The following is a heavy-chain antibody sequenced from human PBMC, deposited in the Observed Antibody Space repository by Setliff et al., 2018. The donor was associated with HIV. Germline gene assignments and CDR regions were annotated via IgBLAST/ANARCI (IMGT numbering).Heavy chain of an antibody. CDR3: ARGQYCGGGSCYSPSYNWFDP. J-gene: IGHJ5*02. Sequence: KTSETLSLTCTVSGGSISTYYWSWIRQPAGKGLEWIGRVSTSGSTKYNPSLKSRVTMSLDTSKNEFSLKLSSVTAADTAVYYCARGQYCGGGSCYSPSYNWFDPWGQGTLVTVSS. D-gene: IGHD2-15*01. CDR2: VSTSGST. CDR1: GGSISTYY. V-gene: IGHV4-4*07.